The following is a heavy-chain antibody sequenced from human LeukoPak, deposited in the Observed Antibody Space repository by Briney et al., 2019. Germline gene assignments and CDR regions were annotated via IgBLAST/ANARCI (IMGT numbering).Heavy chain of an antibody. V-gene: IGHV4-4*02. CDR3: ARAPHVPQYPQAFFQY. D-gene: IGHD2-2*01. CDR2: IFHSGLT. J-gene: IGHJ1*01. CDR1: GGSIISSYW. Sequence: SEILSLTCDVSGGSIISSYWCSWVRQSPGKGLEWIGEIFHSGLTNYNPSLKSRATISLDKSKNQFSLKLNSVTAADTAVYYCARAPHVPQYPQAFFQYWGQGTLVTVSS.